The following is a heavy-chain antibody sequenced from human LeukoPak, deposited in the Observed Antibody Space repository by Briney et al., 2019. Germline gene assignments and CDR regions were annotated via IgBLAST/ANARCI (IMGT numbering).Heavy chain of an antibody. CDR2: INPNSGGT. CDR1: GYTFTGYY. V-gene: IGHV1-2*02. CDR3: ARARGYDSSGYYLYPIVPDAFDI. Sequence: GASVKVSCKASGYTFTGYYMHWVRQAPGQGLEWMGWINPNSGGTNYAQKFQGRVTITADKSTSTAYMELSSLRSEDTAVYYCARARGYDSSGYYLYPIVPDAFDIWGQGTMVTVSS. J-gene: IGHJ3*02. D-gene: IGHD3-22*01.